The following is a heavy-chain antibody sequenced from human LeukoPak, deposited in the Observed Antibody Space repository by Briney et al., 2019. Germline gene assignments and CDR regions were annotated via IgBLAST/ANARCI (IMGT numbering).Heavy chain of an antibody. Sequence: GASVKVSCKASGYTFTGYYMHWVRQAPGQGLEWMGRINPNSGGTNYAQKFLGRVTMTRDTSISTAYMELSRLRSDDTAVYYCARDVGIVVVTGGDNYWGQGTLVTVSS. CDR1: GYTFTGYY. J-gene: IGHJ4*02. D-gene: IGHD2-21*01. V-gene: IGHV1-2*06. CDR3: ARDVGIVVVTGGDNY. CDR2: INPNSGGT.